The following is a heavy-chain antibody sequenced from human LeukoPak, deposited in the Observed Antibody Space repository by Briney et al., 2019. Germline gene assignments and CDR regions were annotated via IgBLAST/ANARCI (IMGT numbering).Heavy chain of an antibody. CDR1: GGTFRGYY. CDR3: ARGVLGPYYFDL. V-gene: IGHV4-34*01. D-gene: IGHD7-27*01. J-gene: IGHJ2*01. CDR2: IHYTGAT. Sequence: SETLSLTCAVFGGTFRGYYWSWIRQPPGKGLEWIGEIHYTGATNYKPSLRRRVTISGDPSKNQVSLRLYSVTAADTAVYYCARGVLGPYYFDLWGRGTLVTVSS.